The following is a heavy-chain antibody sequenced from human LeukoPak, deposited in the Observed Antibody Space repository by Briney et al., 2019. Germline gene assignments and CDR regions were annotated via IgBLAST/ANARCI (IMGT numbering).Heavy chain of an antibody. V-gene: IGHV1-2*02. CDR3: AIGSQYRLPPYNLCDL. CDR1: GYTFTGYS. Sequence: GASVKVSCKASGYTFTGYSIHWLRQAPGQGLEWMGRINPNSGVTKYAQKFQGRVTMTRDTSTTTDYMELTSLRPDDTAVYYCAIGSQYRLPPYNLCDLWGQGTLVSV. J-gene: IGHJ5*02. CDR2: INPNSGVT. D-gene: IGHD2-21*01.